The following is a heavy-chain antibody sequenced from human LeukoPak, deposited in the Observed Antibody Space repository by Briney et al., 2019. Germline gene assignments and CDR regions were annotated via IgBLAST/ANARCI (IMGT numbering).Heavy chain of an antibody. D-gene: IGHD1-26*01. J-gene: IGHJ4*02. V-gene: IGHV4-34*01. CDR3: AGGHYPLEY. Sequence: SETLSLTCAVYGGSFSGYYWSWIRQPPGKGLEWIGEINHSGSTNYNPSLKSRVTISVDTSKNQFSLKLSSMTAADTAVYYCAGGHYPLEYWGQGTLVTVSS. CDR2: INHSGST. CDR1: GGSFSGYY.